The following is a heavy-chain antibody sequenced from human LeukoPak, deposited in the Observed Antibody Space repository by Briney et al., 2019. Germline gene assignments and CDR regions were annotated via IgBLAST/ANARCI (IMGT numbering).Heavy chain of an antibody. D-gene: IGHD3-9*01. V-gene: IGHV1-2*02. J-gene: IGHJ4*02. Sequence: GASVKVSCKASGYTFTDYYIHWVRQAPGQGLEWMGWINPNSGGTNYAQKFQGRVTMTRDTSISTAYMELSRLRSDDTAVYYCARDVTPQPYYDILTGFGPEYYFDYWGQGTLVTVSS. CDR2: INPNSGGT. CDR3: ARDVTPQPYYDILTGFGPEYYFDY. CDR1: GYTFTDYY.